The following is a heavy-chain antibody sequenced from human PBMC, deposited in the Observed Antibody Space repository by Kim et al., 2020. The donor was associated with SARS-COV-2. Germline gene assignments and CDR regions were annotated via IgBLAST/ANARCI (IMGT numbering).Heavy chain of an antibody. J-gene: IGHJ4*02. Sequence: GGSLRLSCAASGFTFSSYGMHWVRQAPGKGLEWVAVISYDGSNKYYADSVKGRFTISRDNSKNTLYLQMNSLRAEDTAVYYCAREWGIQLWLRYFDYWGQGTLVTVSS. V-gene: IGHV3-33*05. CDR3: AREWGIQLWLRYFDY. CDR2: ISYDGSNK. CDR1: GFTFSSYG. D-gene: IGHD5-18*01.